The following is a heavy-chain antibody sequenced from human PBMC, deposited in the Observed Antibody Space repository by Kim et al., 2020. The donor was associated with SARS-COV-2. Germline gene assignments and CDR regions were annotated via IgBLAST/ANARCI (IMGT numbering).Heavy chain of an antibody. CDR2: INPNSGGT. V-gene: IGHV1-2*06. J-gene: IGHJ5*02. D-gene: IGHD3-22*01. CDR3: ARDRSGYYDSSGYHWFDP. CDR1: GYTFTGYY. Sequence: ASVKVSCKASGYTFTGYYMHWVRQAPGQGLEWMGRINPNSGGTNYAQKFQGRVTMTRDTSISTAYMELSRLRSDDTAVYYCARDRSGYYDSSGYHWFDPWGQGTLVTVSS.